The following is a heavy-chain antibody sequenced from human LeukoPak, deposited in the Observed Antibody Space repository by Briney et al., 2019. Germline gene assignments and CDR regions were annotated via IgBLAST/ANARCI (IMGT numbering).Heavy chain of an antibody. Sequence: SETLSLTCTVSGXSISSYYWSWIRQPPGKGQEWIGYFYYSGSSNSNPSLKSRVTISGDTSKNQFSLKLSSVTAADTALYYCARVSPAVGAFDIWGRGTMVTVSS. CDR3: ARVSPAVGAFDI. D-gene: IGHD6-13*01. CDR2: FYYSGSS. J-gene: IGHJ3*02. V-gene: IGHV4-59*01. CDR1: GXSISSYY.